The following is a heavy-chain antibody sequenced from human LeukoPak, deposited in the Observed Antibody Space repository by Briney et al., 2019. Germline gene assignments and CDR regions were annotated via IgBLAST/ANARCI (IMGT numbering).Heavy chain of an antibody. CDR2: IYYSGST. Sequence: SETLSLTCTVSGGSVSSGSYYWSWIRQPPGKGLEWIGYIYYSGSTNYNPSLLSRVTISVDTSKNQFSLKLSSVTAADTAVYFCARGPSDDYGDYNTFDIWGQGTMVTVSS. J-gene: IGHJ3*02. V-gene: IGHV4-61*01. CDR1: GGSVSSGSYY. CDR3: ARGPSDDYGDYNTFDI. D-gene: IGHD4-17*01.